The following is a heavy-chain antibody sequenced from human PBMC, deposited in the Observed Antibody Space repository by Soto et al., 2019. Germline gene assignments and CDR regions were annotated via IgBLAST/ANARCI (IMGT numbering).Heavy chain of an antibody. Sequence: QVQLVQSGAEVKKPGASVKVSCKASGYTFTSYGISWVRQAPGQGLEWMGWISAYNGNTNYAQKLQGRVTMTTDTSTSTAYMELRSMRSDDTAVYYCARANYYGRSGYYGTEYFQHWGQGTLVTVSS. CDR3: ARANYYGRSGYYGTEYFQH. V-gene: IGHV1-18*01. D-gene: IGHD3-22*01. CDR2: ISAYNGNT. J-gene: IGHJ1*01. CDR1: GYTFTSYG.